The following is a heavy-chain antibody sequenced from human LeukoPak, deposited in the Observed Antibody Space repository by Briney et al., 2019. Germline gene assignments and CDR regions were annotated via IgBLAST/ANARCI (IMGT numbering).Heavy chain of an antibody. J-gene: IGHJ6*04. D-gene: IGHD5-18*01. CDR1: EFTFSAYA. CDR2: ISYDGSNK. V-gene: IGHV3-30*12. Sequence: GGSLRLSCAASEFTFSAYAMHWVRQAPGKGLEWVALISYDGSNKYYEGSVKGRFTISRDDAKNTLYLQMNILRDEDTAVYYCASSGYGYGRPFYYYGFDVWGKGTTVTVSS. CDR3: ASSGYGYGRPFYYYGFDV.